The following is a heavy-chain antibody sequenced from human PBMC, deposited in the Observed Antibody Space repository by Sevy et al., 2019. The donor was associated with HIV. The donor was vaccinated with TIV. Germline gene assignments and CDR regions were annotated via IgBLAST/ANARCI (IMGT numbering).Heavy chain of an antibody. CDR2: IWYDGTNR. J-gene: IGHJ4*02. D-gene: IGHD6-19*01. V-gene: IGHV3-33*01. Sequence: GGSLRLSCAASGFSIRGYGMHWVRQAPGKWLEWVAVIWYDGTNREYADSVKGRFTISRDNSKNTLYLQMNSLRVEDTAVYYCAREDIRVAGIGYYFHSWGQGTLVTVSS. CDR3: AREDIRVAGIGYYFHS. CDR1: GFSIRGYG.